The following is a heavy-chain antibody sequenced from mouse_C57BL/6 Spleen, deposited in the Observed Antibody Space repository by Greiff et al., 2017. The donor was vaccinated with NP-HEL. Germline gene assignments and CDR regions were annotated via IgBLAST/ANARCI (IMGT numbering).Heavy chain of an antibody. D-gene: IGHD2-3*01. V-gene: IGHV1-4*01. Sequence: VQLQQSGAELARPGASVKMSCKASGYTFTSYTMHWVKQRPGQGLEWIGYINPSSGYTKYNQKFKDKATLTADKSSSTAYMQLSSLTSEDSAVYYCARSVYDGYYGGFAYWGQGTLVTVSA. CDR2: INPSSGYT. CDR3: ARSVYDGYYGGFAY. CDR1: GYTFTSYT. J-gene: IGHJ3*01.